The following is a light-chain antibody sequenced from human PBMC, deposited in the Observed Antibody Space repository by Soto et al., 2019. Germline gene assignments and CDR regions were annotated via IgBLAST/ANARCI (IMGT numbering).Light chain of an antibody. V-gene: IGKV3-20*01. CDR1: QSVSSSY. CDR2: GAS. J-gene: IGKJ2*01. CDR3: QQYGSSYT. Sequence: EIVLTQSPGTLSLSPGERATLSCRASQSVSSSYLAWYQQKPGQAPRLLIYGASSRATGIPDRFSGTGSGNDFTLPISRRETDDFGVYYCQQYGSSYTFGQGTKLEIK.